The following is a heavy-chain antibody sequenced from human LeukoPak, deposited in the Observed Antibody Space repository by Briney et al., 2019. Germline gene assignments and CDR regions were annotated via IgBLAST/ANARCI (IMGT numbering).Heavy chain of an antibody. Sequence: PGGSLRLSCAASGLTFSNNWMTWVRQAPGKGLEWVSSISSSSSYIYYADSVKGRFTISRDNAKNSLYLQMNSLRAEDTAVYYCARDLGGITMIVVAHDAFDIWGQGTMVTVSS. CDR2: ISSSSSYI. CDR3: ARDLGGITMIVVAHDAFDI. CDR1: GLTFSNNW. D-gene: IGHD3-22*01. J-gene: IGHJ3*02. V-gene: IGHV3-21*01.